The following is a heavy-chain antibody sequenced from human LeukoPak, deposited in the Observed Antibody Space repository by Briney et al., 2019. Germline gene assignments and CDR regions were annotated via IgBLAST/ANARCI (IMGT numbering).Heavy chain of an antibody. CDR2: IYYTGST. CDR1: GGSISSNTHY. D-gene: IGHD3/OR15-3a*01. CDR3: ARNFRTDIRIDY. J-gene: IGHJ4*02. V-gene: IGHV4-39*01. Sequence: SSETLSLTCTVSGGSISSNTHYWVCVRQPPGKGLEWIGSIYYTGSTYFSPSLKSRVAISVDTSKSQFSLKLSSVTAADTAVYFCARNFRTDIRIDYWGQGTLVTVSP.